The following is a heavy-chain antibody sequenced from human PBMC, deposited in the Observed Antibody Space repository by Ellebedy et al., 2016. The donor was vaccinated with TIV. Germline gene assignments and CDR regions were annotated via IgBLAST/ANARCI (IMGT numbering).Heavy chain of an antibody. D-gene: IGHD1-26*01. Sequence: GESLKISXAASGFTFSSYAMSWVRQAPGKGLEWVSTISGSGVSTYYADSVKGRFTISRDNAKNSLYLQMNSLRAEDTAVYYTYSGGYWGQGTLVTVSS. CDR3: YSGGY. CDR1: GFTFSSYA. V-gene: IGHV3-23*01. J-gene: IGHJ4*02. CDR2: ISGSGVST.